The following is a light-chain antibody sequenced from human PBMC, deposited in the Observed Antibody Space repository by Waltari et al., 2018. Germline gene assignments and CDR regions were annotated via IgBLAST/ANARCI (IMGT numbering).Light chain of an antibody. CDR1: QNIGIS. CDR2: GAS. J-gene: IGKJ1*01. Sequence: DIQLTQSPTSASASLGDTLTFTCRASQNIGISLGWYQQKPGTAPKLLIFGASTLHSGVPSRFTGSGSGTDFALTISSLQPEDFATYYCQQSHTFPRTFGQGTKVDIK. V-gene: IGKV1-12*01. CDR3: QQSHTFPRT.